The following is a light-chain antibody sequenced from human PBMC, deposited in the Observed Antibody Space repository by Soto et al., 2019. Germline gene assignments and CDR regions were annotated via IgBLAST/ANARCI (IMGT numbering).Light chain of an antibody. CDR1: QIIDNW. CDR3: QQYDRYPFT. J-gene: IGKJ3*01. Sequence: DIEMTQSPSTLSASVGDTVTMTCRASQIIDNWLAWYQQKPGKAPELLIHRVSTLQDGVPARFSGSRSGAEFTLTINRLQADDFGTYICQQYDRYPFTFGPGTRVDI. CDR2: RVS. V-gene: IGKV1-5*03.